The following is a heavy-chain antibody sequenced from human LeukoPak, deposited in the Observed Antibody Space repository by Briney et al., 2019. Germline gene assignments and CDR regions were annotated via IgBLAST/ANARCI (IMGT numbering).Heavy chain of an antibody. CDR2: VSGTGGSA. CDR3: AKAGYCSSTSCLHGLFDY. CDR1: GFIFSSYA. D-gene: IGHD2-2*01. Sequence: GGSLRLSCAASGFIFSSYAMSWVRQAPGKGLEWVSAVSGTGGSAYYVDSVKGRFTISRENSKNTLYLQMNSLRAEDTAMYYCAKAGYCSSTSCLHGLFDYWGQGTLVTVSS. V-gene: IGHV3-23*01. J-gene: IGHJ4*02.